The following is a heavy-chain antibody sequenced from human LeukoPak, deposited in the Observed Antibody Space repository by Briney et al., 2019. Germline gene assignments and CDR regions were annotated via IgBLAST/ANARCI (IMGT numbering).Heavy chain of an antibody. V-gene: IGHV4-61*05. CDR3: ARDHSSSWYFLFDP. Sequence: SETLSLTCTVSGGSISSSSYYWGWIRQPPGKGLEWIGYIFYSGSTNYNPSLKSRVTISVDTSKNQFSLKLSSVTAADTAVYYCARDHSSSWYFLFDPWGQGTLVTVSS. J-gene: IGHJ5*02. CDR1: GGSISSSSYY. D-gene: IGHD6-13*01. CDR2: IFYSGST.